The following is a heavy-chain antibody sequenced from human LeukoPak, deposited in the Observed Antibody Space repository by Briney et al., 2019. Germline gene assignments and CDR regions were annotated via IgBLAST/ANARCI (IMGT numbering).Heavy chain of an antibody. J-gene: IGHJ5*02. D-gene: IGHD3-22*01. CDR2: MNPNSGNT. V-gene: IGHV1-8*01. CDR3: ARAAYYYDAKNWFDP. Sequence: ASVKVSCKASGYTFTSYDINWVRQATGQGLEWMGWMNPNSGNTGYAQKFQGRVTMTRNTSISTAYMELSSLRSEDTAVYCCARAAYYYDAKNWFDPWGQGTLVTVSS. CDR1: GYTFTSYD.